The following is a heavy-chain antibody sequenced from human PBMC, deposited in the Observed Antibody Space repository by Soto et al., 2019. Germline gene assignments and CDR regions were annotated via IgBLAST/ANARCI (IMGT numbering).Heavy chain of an antibody. J-gene: IGHJ3*02. D-gene: IGHD1-26*01. CDR3: ASLTSIVGATTAFDI. V-gene: IGHV4-31*03. CDR2: ISSSGST. CDR1: AGSFSSGGYY. Sequence: QLQLQESGPGLVKPSQTLSLTCTVSAGSFSSGGYYWGWIRQHPGKVLVWIGYISSSGSTYYNPSLKSRVTISVDTSKNQGSLKLSSVTAADTAVYYCASLTSIVGATTAFDIWGQGTMVTVSS.